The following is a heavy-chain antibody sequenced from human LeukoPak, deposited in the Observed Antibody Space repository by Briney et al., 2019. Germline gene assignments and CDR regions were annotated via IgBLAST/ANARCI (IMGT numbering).Heavy chain of an antibody. CDR3: ARLSLIAARPLGY. V-gene: IGHV4-39*01. D-gene: IGHD6-6*01. J-gene: IGHJ4*02. CDR1: GGSISSSSYY. CDR2: IYYSGST. Sequence: RSSETLSLTCTVSGGSISSSSYYWGWIRQPPGKGLEWIGSIYYSGSTYYNPSLKSRVTISVDTSKNQFSLKLSSVTAADTAVYYCARLSLIAARPLGYWGQGTLVTVSS.